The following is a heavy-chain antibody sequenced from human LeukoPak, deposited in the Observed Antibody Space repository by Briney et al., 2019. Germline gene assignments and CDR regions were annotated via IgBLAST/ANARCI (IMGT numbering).Heavy chain of an antibody. Sequence: GGSLRLSCSASGFTFSNYAMHWVRQAPGKGLEYVSAISSNGGTTYYADSVTSRFTISRDTSKNTLYLQMSSLRVEDTAVYYCVRDRPTGIYGDSSGYYWGLLDYWGQGTLVTVSP. CDR3: VRDRPTGIYGDSSGYYWGLLDY. V-gene: IGHV3-64D*09. CDR1: GFTFSNYA. J-gene: IGHJ4*02. D-gene: IGHD3-22*01. CDR2: ISSNGGTT.